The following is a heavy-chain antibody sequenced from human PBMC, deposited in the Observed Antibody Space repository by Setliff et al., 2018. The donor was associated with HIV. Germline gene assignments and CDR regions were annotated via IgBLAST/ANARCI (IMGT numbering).Heavy chain of an antibody. J-gene: IGHJ3*02. CDR1: GFTFGSYA. V-gene: IGHV3-30*04. CDR2: ISYDGSYK. Sequence: GGSLRLSCAASGFTFGSYAMHWVRQAPGKGLEWVAVISYDGSYKYYADSVKGRFTVSRDNSKNTLYLQMNSLRGEDTAVYYCARDPRFDAFDIWGQGTMVTVSS. CDR3: ARDPRFDAFDI.